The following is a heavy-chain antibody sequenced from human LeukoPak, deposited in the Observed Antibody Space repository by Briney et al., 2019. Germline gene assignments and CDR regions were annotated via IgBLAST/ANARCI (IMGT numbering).Heavy chain of an antibody. CDR1: GGSISSYY. D-gene: IGHD3-22*01. J-gene: IGHJ4*02. V-gene: IGHV4-59*01. CDR2: IYYSGST. Sequence: PSETLSLTSTVSGGSISSYYWSWIRQPPGKGLEWIGYIYYSGSTNYNPSLKSRVTISVDTSKNQFSLKLSSVTAADTAVYYCARSFNSGYYPSFDYWGQGTLVTVSS. CDR3: ARSFNSGYYPSFDY.